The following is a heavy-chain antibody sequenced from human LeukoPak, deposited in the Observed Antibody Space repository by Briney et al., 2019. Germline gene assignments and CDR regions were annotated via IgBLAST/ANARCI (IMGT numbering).Heavy chain of an antibody. Sequence: ASVKVSCKASGYTFTGYYMHWVRQAPGQGLEWMGWINPNSGGTNYAQKFQGRVTMTRDTSISTAYMELSRLRSDDTAVYYCVRPKDPHYYDILTGSPPYFDYWGQGTLVTVSS. J-gene: IGHJ4*02. CDR1: GYTFTGYY. CDR3: VRPKDPHYYDILTGSPPYFDY. V-gene: IGHV1-2*02. D-gene: IGHD3-9*01. CDR2: INPNSGGT.